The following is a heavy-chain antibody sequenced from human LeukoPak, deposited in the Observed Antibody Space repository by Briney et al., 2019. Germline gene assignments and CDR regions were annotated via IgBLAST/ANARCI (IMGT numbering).Heavy chain of an antibody. CDR2: IYPGDSDT. Sequence: GESLKISCKASGYSFTSNWIGWVRQMPGKGLEWMGIIYPGDSDTRYSPSFQDQVTNSADKSITTAYLQWSSLKASDTAMYYCAKHKAERGSSGYDWGAFDLWGQGTMVTVSS. J-gene: IGHJ3*01. D-gene: IGHD5-12*01. CDR3: AKHKAERGSSGYDWGAFDL. V-gene: IGHV5-51*01. CDR1: GYSFTSNW.